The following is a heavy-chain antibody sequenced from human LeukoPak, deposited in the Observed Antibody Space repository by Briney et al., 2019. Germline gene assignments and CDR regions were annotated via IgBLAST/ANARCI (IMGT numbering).Heavy chain of an antibody. CDR1: GGTFISYA. Sequence: SVKVSCKASGGTFISYAISWVRQAPGQGLEWMGGIIPIFGTANYAQKFQGRVTITADKSTSTAYMELSSLRSEDTAVYYCARDQGSSGWYFDYWGQGTLVTVSS. J-gene: IGHJ4*02. CDR3: ARDQGSSGWYFDY. D-gene: IGHD6-19*01. V-gene: IGHV1-69*06. CDR2: IIPIFGTA.